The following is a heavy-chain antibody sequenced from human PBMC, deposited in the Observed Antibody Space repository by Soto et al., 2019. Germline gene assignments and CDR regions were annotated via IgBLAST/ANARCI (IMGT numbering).Heavy chain of an antibody. V-gene: IGHV3-33*01. D-gene: IGHD2-2*01. CDR2: IWYDGSNK. CDR1: GFTFSSYG. CDR3: AREGSRYCSSPSCYAVSGWFDP. Sequence: QVQLVESGGGVVQPGRSLRLSCAASGFTFSSYGMHWVRQAPGKGLEWVAVIWYDGSNKYYADPVKGRFTISRDNSKNTLYLQMNSLRAEDTAVYYCAREGSRYCSSPSCYAVSGWFDPWGQGTLVTVSS. J-gene: IGHJ5*02.